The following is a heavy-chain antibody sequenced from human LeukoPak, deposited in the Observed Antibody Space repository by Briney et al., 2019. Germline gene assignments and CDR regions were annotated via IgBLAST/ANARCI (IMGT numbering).Heavy chain of an antibody. CDR1: GGSISSSNC. D-gene: IGHD2-2*01. Sequence: SGTLSLTCAVSGGSISSSNCWSWVRQPPGKGLEWIGEIYHSGSTNYNPSLKSRVTISVDKSKDQFSLKLRSVTAADTAVYYCARRGGGVVPAVNWFDPWGQGTLVTVSS. J-gene: IGHJ5*02. CDR3: ARRGGGVVPAVNWFDP. CDR2: IYHSGST. V-gene: IGHV4-4*02.